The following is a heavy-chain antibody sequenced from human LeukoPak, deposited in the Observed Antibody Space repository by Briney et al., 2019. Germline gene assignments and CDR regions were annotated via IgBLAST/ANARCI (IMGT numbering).Heavy chain of an antibody. J-gene: IGHJ3*02. V-gene: IGHV1-18*01. Sequence: ASVKVSCKASGYTFTSYGISWVRQAPGQGLEWMGWISAYNGNTNYAQKLQGRVTMTTDTSTSTAYMELRSLRSDDTAVYHCARAKYYYDSSGSRTAFDIWGQGTMVTVSS. CDR3: ARAKYYYDSSGSRTAFDI. CDR1: GYTFTSYG. D-gene: IGHD3-22*01. CDR2: ISAYNGNT.